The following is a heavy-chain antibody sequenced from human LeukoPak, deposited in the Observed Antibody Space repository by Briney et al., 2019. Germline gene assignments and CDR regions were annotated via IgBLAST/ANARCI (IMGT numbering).Heavy chain of an antibody. CDR3: ARARYCSSTSCYNWFDP. V-gene: IGHV4-39*07. Sequence: SETLSLTCTVSGGSISSSSYYWGWIRQPPGKGLEWIGIIYYSGSTYYNPSLKSRVTISVDTSKNQFSLKLSSVTAADTAVYYCARARYCSSTSCYNWFDPWGQGTLVTVSS. CDR1: GGSISSSSYY. D-gene: IGHD2-2*01. CDR2: IYYSGST. J-gene: IGHJ5*02.